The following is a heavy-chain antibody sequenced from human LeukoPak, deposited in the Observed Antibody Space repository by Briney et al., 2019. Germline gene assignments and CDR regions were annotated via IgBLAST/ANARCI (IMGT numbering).Heavy chain of an antibody. V-gene: IGHV3-48*04. Sequence: GGSLRLSCAASGFTFTGHDMNWVRQAPGKGLEWVSFVSISSGTIYYADSVKGRFSISRDNAKSSLDLQMNSLRAEDTAVYYCARAMSTFGGVRNYFDSWGQGTLVTVSS. D-gene: IGHD3-16*01. J-gene: IGHJ4*02. CDR1: GFTFTGHD. CDR2: VSISSGTI. CDR3: ARAMSTFGGVRNYFDS.